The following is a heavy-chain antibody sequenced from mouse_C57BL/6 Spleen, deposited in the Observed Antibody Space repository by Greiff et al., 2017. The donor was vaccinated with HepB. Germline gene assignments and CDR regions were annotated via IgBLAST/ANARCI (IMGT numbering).Heavy chain of an antibody. D-gene: IGHD3-2*02. J-gene: IGHJ4*01. CDR1: GYTFTSYW. V-gene: IGHV1-52*01. Sequence: QVQLQQPGAELVRPGSSVKLSCKASGYTFTSYWMRWVKQRPIQGLEWIGNIDPSDSETHYNQKFKDKATLTVDKSSSTAYMQLSSLTSEDSAVYYCARQLRLQDYAMDYWGQGTSVTVSS. CDR3: ARQLRLQDYAMDY. CDR2: IDPSDSET.